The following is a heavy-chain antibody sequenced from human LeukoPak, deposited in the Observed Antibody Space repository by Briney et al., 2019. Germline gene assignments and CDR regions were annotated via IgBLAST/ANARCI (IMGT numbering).Heavy chain of an antibody. J-gene: IGHJ4*02. CDR3: ASSKSSSRYPFYFDF. CDR2: IYPGNSDT. CDR1: GYSFTSYW. Sequence: GESLKISCKGSGYSFTSYWIGWVRQLPGKGLEWMGIIYPGNSDTRYSPSFQGQVTISADKSFSTAYLQWSSLKASDTAIYYCASSKSSSRYPFYFDFWGQGTLVTVSS. D-gene: IGHD6-13*01. V-gene: IGHV5-51*01.